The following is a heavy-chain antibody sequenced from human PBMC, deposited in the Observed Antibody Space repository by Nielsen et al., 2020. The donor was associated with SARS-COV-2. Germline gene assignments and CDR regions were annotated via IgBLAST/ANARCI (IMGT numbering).Heavy chain of an antibody. V-gene: IGHV1-46*01. CDR1: GYTFTNNY. Sequence: ASVKVSCKASGYTFTNNYMHWVRQAPGQGLEWMGLINPTNGGTTYAQKFQGRVTMTRDTSTSTAYLELSSLRSDDTAVYFCARDSGYYHTAYYYGMDVWGQGTTVNVSS. J-gene: IGHJ6*02. D-gene: IGHD3-22*01. CDR3: ARDSGYYHTAYYYGMDV. CDR2: INPTNGGT.